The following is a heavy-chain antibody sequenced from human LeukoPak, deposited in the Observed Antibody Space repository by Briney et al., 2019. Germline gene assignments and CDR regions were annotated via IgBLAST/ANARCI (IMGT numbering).Heavy chain of an antibody. D-gene: IGHD3-9*01. V-gene: IGHV1-69*05. CDR1: GGTFSSYA. CDR2: ITPIFDTS. CDR3: ARARNILRFFDWPT. Sequence: GASVKVSCKAPGGTFSSYAISWVRQAPGQGLELMGGITPIFDTSNYAQKFKDRVTIITDESTKTAYMELSSLSSEDTAVYYCARARNILRFFDWPTWGQGTLVTVSS. J-gene: IGHJ5*02.